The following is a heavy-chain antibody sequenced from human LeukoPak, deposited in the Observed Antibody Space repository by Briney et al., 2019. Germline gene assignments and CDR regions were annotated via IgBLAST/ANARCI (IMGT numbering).Heavy chain of an antibody. CDR3: AKEELGIAAAGPFDY. V-gene: IGHV3-30*18. D-gene: IGHD6-13*01. J-gene: IGHJ4*02. CDR2: ISYEGSNK. CDR1: GFTFSSYG. Sequence: PGGSLRLSCAASGFTFSSYGMHWVRQAPGKGLEWVAVISYEGSNKYYADSVKGRFTISRDNSKNTLYLQMNSLRAEDTAVYYCAKEELGIAAAGPFDYRGQGTLVTVSS.